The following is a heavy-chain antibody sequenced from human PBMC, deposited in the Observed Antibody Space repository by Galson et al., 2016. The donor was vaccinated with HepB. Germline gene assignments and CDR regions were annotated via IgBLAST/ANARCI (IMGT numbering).Heavy chain of an antibody. J-gene: IGHJ5*02. Sequence: SETLSLTCTVSGDSVKSNIYYWGWIRQPPGKGLEWIGTVYYSGNTYYNPSLESRITISVDTSRNQFSLDLSSVTSADTAVYYCGRHDRYSNSWFWFDLWGQGTLVTVSS. D-gene: IGHD5-18*01. CDR2: VYYSGNT. CDR1: GDSVKSNIYY. CDR3: GRHDRYSNSWFWFDL. V-gene: IGHV4-39*01.